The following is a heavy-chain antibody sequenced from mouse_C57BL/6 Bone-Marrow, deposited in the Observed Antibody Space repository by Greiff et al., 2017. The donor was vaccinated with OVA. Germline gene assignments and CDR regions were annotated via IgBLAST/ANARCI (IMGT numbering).Heavy chain of an antibody. CDR2: INPYNGDT. V-gene: IGHV1-20*01. J-gene: IGHJ4*01. CDR1: GYSFTGYF. Sequence: EVKLVESGPELVKPGDSVKISCKASGYSFTGYFMNWVMQSHGKSLEWIGRINPYNGDTFYNQKFKGKATLTVDKSSSTAHMELRSLTSEDSAVYYCARGLVYDGYFYAMDYWGQGTSVTVSS. D-gene: IGHD2-3*01. CDR3: ARGLVYDGYFYAMDY.